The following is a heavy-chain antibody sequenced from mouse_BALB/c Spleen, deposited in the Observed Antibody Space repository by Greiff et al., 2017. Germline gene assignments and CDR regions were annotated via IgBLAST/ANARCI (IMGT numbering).Heavy chain of an antibody. CDR2: IYPGDGDT. J-gene: IGHJ2*01. CDR1: GYAFSSYW. CDR3: ARSGGNYGYFDS. V-gene: IGHV1-80*01. Sequence: VQLQQSRAELVRPWSSVKISCKASGYAFSSYWMNWVKQRPGQGLEWIGQIYPGDGDTNYNGKFKGKATLTADKSSSTAYMQLSSLTTEDSAVYFCARSGGNYGYFDSWGQGTTLTVSS. D-gene: IGHD2-1*01.